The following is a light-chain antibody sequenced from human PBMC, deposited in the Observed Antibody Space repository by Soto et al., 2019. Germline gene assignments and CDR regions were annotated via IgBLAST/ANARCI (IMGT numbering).Light chain of an antibody. V-gene: IGLV2-14*01. CDR3: SSYTSPSTRYV. CDR1: SSDVGGYNY. Sequence: QSALTQPASVSGSPGQSITISCTGTSSDVGGYNYVSWYQQHPGKAPKLMIYDVSNRPSGVSNRFSGSKSGNTASLTISGLQAEDETDYYCSSYTSPSTRYVFGTGTKVTVL. CDR2: DVS. J-gene: IGLJ1*01.